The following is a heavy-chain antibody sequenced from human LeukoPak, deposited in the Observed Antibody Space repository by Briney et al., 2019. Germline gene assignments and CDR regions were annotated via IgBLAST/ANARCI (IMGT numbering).Heavy chain of an antibody. V-gene: IGHV4-59*01. J-gene: IGHJ3*01. CDR1: GGSISSYY. CDR2: IYYSGST. D-gene: IGHD6-13*01. CDR3: ARTHIAADPGSDAFDV. Sequence: PSETLSLTCTLSGGSISSYYWNWIRQPPGKGLEWIGYIYYSGSTNYNPSLKSRVTISLDTSENHFSLKLSSVTAADTAVYYCARTHIAADPGSDAFDVWGRGRMVTVSS.